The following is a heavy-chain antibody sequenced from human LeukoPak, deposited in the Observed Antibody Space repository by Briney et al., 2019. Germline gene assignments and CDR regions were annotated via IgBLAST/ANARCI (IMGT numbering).Heavy chain of an antibody. CDR3: ASPTTVTTIAFDI. CDR2: IYPGDSDT. CDR1: GYSFTSYW. D-gene: IGHD4-17*01. J-gene: IGHJ3*02. V-gene: IGHV5-51*01. Sequence: GASLKISCKGSGYSFTSYWIGWVRQLPGKGLEWMGIIYPGDSDTRYSPSFQGQVTISADKSISTAYLQWSSLKASDTAMYYCASPTTVTTIAFDIWGQGTMVTVSS.